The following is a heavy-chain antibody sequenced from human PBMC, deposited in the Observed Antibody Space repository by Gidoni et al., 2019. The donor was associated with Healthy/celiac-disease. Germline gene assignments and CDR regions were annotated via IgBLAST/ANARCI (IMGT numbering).Heavy chain of an antibody. CDR1: GFTFSSYA. D-gene: IGHD2-2*01. Sequence: QVQLVESGGGVVQPGRSLRLSCAASGFTFSSYAMHWVRQAPGKGLEWVAVISYDGSNKYYADSVKGRFTISRDNSKNTLYLQMNSLRAEDTAVYYCARGDRICSSTSCYYHGMDVWGQGTTVTVSS. CDR3: ARGDRICSSTSCYYHGMDV. CDR2: ISYDGSNK. V-gene: IGHV3-30-3*01. J-gene: IGHJ6*02.